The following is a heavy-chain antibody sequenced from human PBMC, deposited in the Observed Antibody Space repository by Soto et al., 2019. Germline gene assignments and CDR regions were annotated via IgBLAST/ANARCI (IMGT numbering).Heavy chain of an antibody. J-gene: IGHJ3*02. CDR3: ARVGSGYDLGAFDI. CDR1: GYTFTSYG. CDR2: ISAYNGNT. D-gene: IGHD5-12*01. Sequence: ASVKVSCKASGYTFTSYGISWVRQAPGQGLEWMGWISAYNGNTNYAQKFQGRVTITRDTSASTAYMELSSLRSEDTAVYYCARVGSGYDLGAFDIWGQGTMVTVSS. V-gene: IGHV1-18*01.